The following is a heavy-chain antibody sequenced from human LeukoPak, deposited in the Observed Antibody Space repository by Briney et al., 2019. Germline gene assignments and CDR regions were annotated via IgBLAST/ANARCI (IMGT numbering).Heavy chain of an antibody. V-gene: IGHV3-30*02. CDR2: IRHDGSDK. CDR1: GFTFSGYG. D-gene: IGHD3-9*01. J-gene: IGHJ4*03. CDR3: AKEGLRYFDGLLRRYFNY. Sequence: PGGSLRLSCAASGFTFSGYGMHWVRQAPGKGLEWVAFIRHDGSDKYHADSVKGRFTISRDDSKNTLYLQMNSLRDEDTAVYYCAKEGLRYFDGLLRRYFNYWGQGTLVTVSS.